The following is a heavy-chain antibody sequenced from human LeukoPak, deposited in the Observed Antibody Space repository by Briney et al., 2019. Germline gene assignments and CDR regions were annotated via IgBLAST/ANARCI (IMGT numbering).Heavy chain of an antibody. CDR1: GFTFTSSA. D-gene: IGHD3-9*01. J-gene: IGHJ5*02. V-gene: IGHV1-58*01. Sequence: GTSVKVSCKASGFTFTSSAVQWVRQARGQRLEWIGWIVVGSGNTNYAQKFQERVTITRDMSTSTAYMELSSLRSEDTAVYYCEAESGDILTAIDPWGQGTLVTVSS. CDR2: IVVGSGNT. CDR3: EAESGDILTAIDP.